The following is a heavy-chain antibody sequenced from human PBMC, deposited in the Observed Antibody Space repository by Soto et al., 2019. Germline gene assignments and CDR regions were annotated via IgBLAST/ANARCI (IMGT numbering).Heavy chain of an antibody. CDR3: AKDKTPRAYSGYEPSFNF. D-gene: IGHD5-12*01. CDR2: INWTGDIM. V-gene: IGHV3-9*01. Sequence: EVLLEESGGGFVQPGRSLRLSCATSGFIFDEYSIHCVRQSPGKCLEWVSGINWTGDIMGYADSVKGRFTISRDSAETSLYLQMSSLRPEDTAFYYCAKDKTPRAYSGYEPSFNFWGQGTLVTVSS. J-gene: IGHJ4*02. CDR1: GFIFDEYS.